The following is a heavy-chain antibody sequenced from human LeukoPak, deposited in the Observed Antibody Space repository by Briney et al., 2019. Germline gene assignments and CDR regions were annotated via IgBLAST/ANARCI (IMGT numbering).Heavy chain of an antibody. CDR1: GGTFSSYA. Sequence: GASVKVSCKASGGTFSSYAISWVRQAPGQGLEWMGGIIPIFGTANYAQKFQGRVTITADKSTSTAYMELSSLRSEDTAVYYCARLFYGDRQGLDDAFDIWGQGTMVTVPS. D-gene: IGHD4-17*01. V-gene: IGHV1-69*06. CDR2: IIPIFGTA. J-gene: IGHJ3*02. CDR3: ARLFYGDRQGLDDAFDI.